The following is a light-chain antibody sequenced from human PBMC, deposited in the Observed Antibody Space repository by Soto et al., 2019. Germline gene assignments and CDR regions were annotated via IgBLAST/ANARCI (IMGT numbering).Light chain of an antibody. Sequence: QSALTQPASVSGSPGQSITISCTGTSSDVGSYNLVSWYQQHPGKAPKLIIYEGSKRPSGVSNRFSGSKSGNTASLTISGLQAEDEADYYCCSYAGSNTLGVFGGGTQLTVL. CDR1: SSDVGSYNL. J-gene: IGLJ2*01. V-gene: IGLV2-23*01. CDR3: CSYAGSNTLGV. CDR2: EGS.